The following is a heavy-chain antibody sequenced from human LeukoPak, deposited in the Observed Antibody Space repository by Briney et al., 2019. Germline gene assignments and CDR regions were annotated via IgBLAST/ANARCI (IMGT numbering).Heavy chain of an antibody. V-gene: IGHV1-46*01. CDR1: GYTFTSYY. Sequence: ASVKVSCKPSGYTFTSYYMHWVRQAPGQGLEWMGIINPSGGSTSYAQKFQGRVTMTRDTSTSSVYMELSSLRSEDTAAYYCARGAIAAGGPYYYGMDVWGQGTTVTVAS. CDR3: ARGAIAAGGPYYYGMDV. D-gene: IGHD6-13*01. CDR2: INPSGGST. J-gene: IGHJ6*02.